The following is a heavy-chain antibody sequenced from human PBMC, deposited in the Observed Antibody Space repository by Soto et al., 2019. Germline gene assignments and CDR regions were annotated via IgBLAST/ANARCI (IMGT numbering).Heavy chain of an antibody. J-gene: IGHJ4*02. CDR3: VRGVTDTTGSWF. CDR2: INGDGSAT. Sequence: GGSLRLSCAAPGFTFSSHWMHWVRQAPGKGLMWVSRINGDGSATTYADSVKGRFTISRDNARNTLFLQMNSLRAEDTAVYYYVRGVTDTTGSWFWGQGILVTVSS. CDR1: GFTFSSHW. D-gene: IGHD4-17*01. V-gene: IGHV3-74*01.